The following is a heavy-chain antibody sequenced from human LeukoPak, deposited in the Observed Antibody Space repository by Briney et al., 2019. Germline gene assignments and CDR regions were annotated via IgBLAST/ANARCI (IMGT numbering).Heavy chain of an antibody. J-gene: IGHJ4*02. CDR2: IYSSGST. V-gene: IGHV4-59*12. D-gene: IGHD3-3*01. CDR3: AREGITIFGEHFDY. Sequence: SETLSLTCTVSGGSISSYYWSWIRQPPGKGLEWIGYIYSSGSTDYNPSLKSRVTISVDTSKNQFSLKLSSVTAADTAVYYCAREGITIFGEHFDYWGQGTLVTVSS. CDR1: GGSISSYY.